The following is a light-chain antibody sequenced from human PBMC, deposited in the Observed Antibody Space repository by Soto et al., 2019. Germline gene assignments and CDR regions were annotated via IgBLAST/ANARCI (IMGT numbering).Light chain of an antibody. CDR1: SSDVGGYNY. CDR2: EVS. J-gene: IGLJ1*01. Sequence: QSALTQPASVSGSPGQSITISCTGTSSDVGGYNYVSWYQQHPGKAPKLIIYEVSNRPSGVSNRFSGSKSGNTASLTISGLQAEEEADYYCSSYTSKYTGVFGTGTKLTVL. V-gene: IGLV2-14*01. CDR3: SSYTSKYTGV.